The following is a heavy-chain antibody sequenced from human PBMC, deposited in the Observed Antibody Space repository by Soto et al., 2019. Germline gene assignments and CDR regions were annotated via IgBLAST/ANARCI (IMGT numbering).Heavy chain of an antibody. CDR1: GGSFSGYF. J-gene: IGHJ4*02. V-gene: IGHV4-34*10. CDR2: IDDSGKT. D-gene: IGHD3-16*01. CDR3: EGGDF. Sequence: QLHLQQWGPGSLKPSETLSLTCAVSGGSFSGYFWCWFRHSPGRGLEWIGEIDDSGKTCYNPTFQRRLTMSVDTSKHPFDLWLTSLTAADSAVYYCEGGDFWGQGTQVTVSS.